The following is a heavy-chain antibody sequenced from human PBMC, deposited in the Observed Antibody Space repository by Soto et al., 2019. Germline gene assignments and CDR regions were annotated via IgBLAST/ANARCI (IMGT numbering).Heavy chain of an antibody. CDR2: ISSSSSTI. J-gene: IGHJ6*02. V-gene: IGHV3-11*01. Sequence: QVQLVESGGGLVKPGGSLRLSCAASGFTFSDYYMSWIRQAPGKGLEWISYISSSSSTIYYADSVKGRFAISRDNAKNSLYLQMNSLRAEDTAVYYCARDQYGSGRRYYYGIDVWGQGTTVTVSS. CDR1: GFTFSDYY. D-gene: IGHD3-10*01. CDR3: ARDQYGSGRRYYYGIDV.